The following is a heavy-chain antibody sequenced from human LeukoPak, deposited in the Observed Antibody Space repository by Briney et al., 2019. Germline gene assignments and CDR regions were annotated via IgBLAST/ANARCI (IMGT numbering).Heavy chain of an antibody. CDR2: ISDSGGST. CDR3: AKWNFGESESPFFYFYFGMDL. CDR1: GITLSNYG. D-gene: IGHD3-10*01. Sequence: PGGSLRLSCAVSGITLSNYGMSWVRQAPGKGLEWVAGISDSGGSTNYADSVQGRFTITRDNSKNMLFLQMNSLTAEDTAVYFCAKWNFGESESPFFYFYFGMDLWGQGTTVTVSS. J-gene: IGHJ6*02. V-gene: IGHV3-23*01.